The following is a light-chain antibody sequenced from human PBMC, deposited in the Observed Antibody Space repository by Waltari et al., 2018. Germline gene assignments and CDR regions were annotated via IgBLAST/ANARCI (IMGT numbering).Light chain of an antibody. V-gene: IGLV3-1*01. J-gene: IGLJ2*01. CDR3: QAWDSTTVV. CDR2: QDS. Sequence: SYELTQPPSVSVSPGQTASITCSGDKLGDKYACWYQQKPGQSPVLVMYQDSKRPSGFPGRLSGSNSGNTATLTISGTQAMDEADYYCQAWDSTTVVFGGGTKLTVL. CDR1: KLGDKY.